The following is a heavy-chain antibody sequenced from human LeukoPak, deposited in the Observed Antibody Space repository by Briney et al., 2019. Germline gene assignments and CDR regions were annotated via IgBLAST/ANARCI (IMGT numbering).Heavy chain of an antibody. D-gene: IGHD1-26*01. Sequence: GGSLRLSCAASGFTFSSYAMSWVRQAPGQGLEWVSAISGSGGSTYYADSVKGRFTISRDNSKNTLYLQVNSLRAEDTAVYYCAKGGKWDVTPFDYWGQGTLVTVSS. CDR1: GFTFSSYA. CDR3: AKGGKWDVTPFDY. V-gene: IGHV3-23*01. CDR2: ISGSGGST. J-gene: IGHJ4*02.